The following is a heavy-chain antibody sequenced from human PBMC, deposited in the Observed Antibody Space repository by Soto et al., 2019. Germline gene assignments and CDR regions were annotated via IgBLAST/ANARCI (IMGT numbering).Heavy chain of an antibody. CDR1: GYTFTSYD. J-gene: IGHJ6*02. CDR2: MNPNSGNT. Sequence: QVQLVQSGAEVKKPGASVKVSCKASGYTFTSYDINWALQATGQGLEWMGWMNPNSGNTGYAQKFEGRVTVTRNTSISTAYMELSSLRSEDTAVYYCAREKACYGMDVWGQGTKVTVSS. V-gene: IGHV1-8*01. CDR3: AREKACYGMDV.